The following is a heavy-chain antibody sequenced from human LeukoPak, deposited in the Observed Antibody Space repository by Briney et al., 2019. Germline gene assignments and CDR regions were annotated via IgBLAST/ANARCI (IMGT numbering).Heavy chain of an antibody. J-gene: IGHJ5*02. CDR3: ARGAGDAYCGGDCYSNWFDP. CDR1: GVSISSSNW. D-gene: IGHD2-21*02. Sequence: SETLSLTCAVSGVSISSSNWWSWVRQPPGKGLEWIGEIYHSGSTNYNPSLKSRVTISVDKSKNQFSLKLSSVTAADTAVYYCARGAGDAYCGGDCYSNWFDPWGQGTLVTVSS. CDR2: IYHSGST. V-gene: IGHV4-4*02.